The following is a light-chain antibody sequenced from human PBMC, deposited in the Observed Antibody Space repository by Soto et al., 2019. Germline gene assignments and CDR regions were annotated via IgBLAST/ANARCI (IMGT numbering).Light chain of an antibody. CDR1: SSDVDGFNY. J-gene: IGLJ2*01. Sequence: QSALTQPRSVSGSPGQSVTVSCTGISSDVDGFNYVSWYQHHPGKAPKLIIYDVSQRPSGVPDRFSGSKSGTSASLAISGLRSEDEANFYCAAWDDSLNAVVFGGGTKVTVL. CDR3: AAWDDSLNAVV. V-gene: IGLV2-11*01. CDR2: DVS.